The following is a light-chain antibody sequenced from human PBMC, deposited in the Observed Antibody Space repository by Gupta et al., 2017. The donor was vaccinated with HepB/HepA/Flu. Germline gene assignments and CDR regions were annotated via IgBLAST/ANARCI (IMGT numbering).Light chain of an antibody. CDR1: QSIGRY. J-gene: IGKJ1*01. CDR2: AAS. Sequence: DIHRTPYPSSLSVSVGDRVTITYRASQSIGRYLNWYQQKPGKAPKVLIFAASSLQSGVPSRFSGSGSGADFTLTISSLQPEDIATYYCQQSDSIPWTFGQGTKVEIK. CDR3: QQSDSIPWT. V-gene: IGKV1-39*01.